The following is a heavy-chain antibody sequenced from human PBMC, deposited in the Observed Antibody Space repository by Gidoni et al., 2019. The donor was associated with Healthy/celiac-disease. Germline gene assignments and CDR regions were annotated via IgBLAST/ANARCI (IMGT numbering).Heavy chain of an antibody. V-gene: IGHV3-23*01. CDR2: ISGSGSST. Sequence: EVQLLESGGGLVQPGGSLRLSCAASGFTFSSYAMSWVRQAPGKGLEWVSAISGSGSSTYYADSVKGRFTISRDNSKNTLYLQMNSLRAEDTAVYYCAKDPLEEKWELLGGFDYWGQGTLVTVSS. CDR1: GFTFSSYA. CDR3: AKDPLEEKWELLGGFDY. J-gene: IGHJ4*02. D-gene: IGHD1-26*01.